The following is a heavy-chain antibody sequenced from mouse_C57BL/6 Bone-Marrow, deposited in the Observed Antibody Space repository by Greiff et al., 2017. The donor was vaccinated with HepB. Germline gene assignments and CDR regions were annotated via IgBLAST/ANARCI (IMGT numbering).Heavy chain of an antibody. Sequence: VQGVESGPELVKPGASVKISCKASGYAFSSSWMNWVKQRPGKGLEWIGRIYPGDGDTNYNGKFKGKATLTADKSSSTAYMQLSSLTSEDSAVYFCARQAITTVVAPYFDDWGQGTTLTVSS. CDR2: IYPGDGDT. CDR1: GYAFSSSW. D-gene: IGHD1-1*01. J-gene: IGHJ2*01. CDR3: ARQAITTVVAPYFDD. V-gene: IGHV1-82*01.